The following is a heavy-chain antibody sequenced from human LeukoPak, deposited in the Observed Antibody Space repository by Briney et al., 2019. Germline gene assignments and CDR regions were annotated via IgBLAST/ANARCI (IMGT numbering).Heavy chain of an antibody. CDR3: AKSRPMYYYDSSGHSNDAFDI. CDR2: ISGSGGST. J-gene: IGHJ3*02. D-gene: IGHD3-22*01. Sequence: PGGSLRLSCAASGFTFSSYAMSWVRQAPGKGLEWVSAISGSGGSTYYADSVKGRFTISRDNSKNTLYLQMNSLRAEDTAVYYCAKSRPMYYYDSSGHSNDAFDIWGQGQWSPSLQ. CDR1: GFTFSSYA. V-gene: IGHV3-23*01.